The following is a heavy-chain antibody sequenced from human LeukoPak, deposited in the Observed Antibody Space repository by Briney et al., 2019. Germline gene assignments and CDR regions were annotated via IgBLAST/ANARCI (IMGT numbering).Heavy chain of an antibody. Sequence: GSLRLACAASELTLNTYAMHWVRQAPGKGLEWVAIVWSGGSRNTYADSVKGRFTISRDNSKNTLYLQMNSLRVEDTAIYYCAKESNGLDIWGRGTMVIVTS. CDR1: ELTLNTYA. J-gene: IGHJ3*02. CDR2: VWSGGSRN. CDR3: AKESNGLDI. V-gene: IGHV3-30*02. D-gene: IGHD2-8*01.